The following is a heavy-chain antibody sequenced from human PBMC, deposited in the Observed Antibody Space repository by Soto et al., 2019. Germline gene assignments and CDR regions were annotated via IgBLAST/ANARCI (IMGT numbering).Heavy chain of an antibody. Sequence: SVKVSCNASGGTFSSYAISWVRQAPGQGLEWMGGIIPIFGTTNYAQKFQGRVTITANESTSTAYMELSSLRSEDTAVYYCARAGTPWIQLWCFDDWGQGTLVTVS. D-gene: IGHD5-18*01. CDR1: GGTFSSYA. CDR3: ARAGTPWIQLWCFDD. CDR2: IIPIFGTT. J-gene: IGHJ4*02. V-gene: IGHV1-69*13.